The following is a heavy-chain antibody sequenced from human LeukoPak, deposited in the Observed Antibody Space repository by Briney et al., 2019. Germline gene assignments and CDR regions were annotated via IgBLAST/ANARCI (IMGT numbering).Heavy chain of an antibody. J-gene: IGHJ3*02. Sequence: PGGSRRLSCAASGFTFSSYGMHWVRQAPGKGLEWVAVIWYDGSNKYYADSVKGRFTISRDNSKNTLYLQMNSLRAEDTAVYYCARPITMVRGVIISGAFDIWGQGTMVTVTS. CDR1: GFTFSSYG. CDR2: IWYDGSNK. V-gene: IGHV3-33*01. CDR3: ARPITMVRGVIISGAFDI. D-gene: IGHD3-10*01.